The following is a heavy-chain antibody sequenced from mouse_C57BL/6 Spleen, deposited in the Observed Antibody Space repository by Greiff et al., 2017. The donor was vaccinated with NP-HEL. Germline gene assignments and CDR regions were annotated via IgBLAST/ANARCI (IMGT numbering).Heavy chain of an antibody. V-gene: IGHV1-55*01. Sequence: QVQLQQPGAELVKPGASVKMSCKASGYTFTSYWITWVKQRPGQGLEWIGDIYPGSGSTNYNEKFKSKATLTVDKSSSTAYMQLSSLTSEDSAVYYCARMDYAMDYWGQGTSVTVSS. CDR1: GYTFTSYW. J-gene: IGHJ4*01. CDR3: ARMDYAMDY. CDR2: IYPGSGST.